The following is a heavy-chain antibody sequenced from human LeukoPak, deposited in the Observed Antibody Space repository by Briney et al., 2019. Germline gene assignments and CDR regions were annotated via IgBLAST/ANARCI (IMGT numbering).Heavy chain of an antibody. V-gene: IGHV3-53*01. CDR2: IYHGGSS. D-gene: IGHD1-26*01. CDR1: GFIVSNNY. J-gene: IGHJ6*03. Sequence: GGSLRLSCVASGFIVSNNYMSWVRQAPGMGLEWVSTIYHGGSSFYADSVKGRFTISRDNSKNTLYLQMNSLRVEDTAVYYCAKPFIVGATGYYYYYMDVWGKGTTVTVAS. CDR3: AKPFIVGATGYYYYYMDV.